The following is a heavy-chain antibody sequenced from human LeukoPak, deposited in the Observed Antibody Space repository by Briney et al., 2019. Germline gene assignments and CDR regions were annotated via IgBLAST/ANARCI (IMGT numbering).Heavy chain of an antibody. CDR1: GGTFSSYA. CDR2: IIPIFGTA. Sequence: SVKVSCKDSGGTFSSYAISWVRQAPGQGLEWMGGIIPIFGTANYAQKFQGRVTITADESTSTACMELSSLRSEDTAVYYCARGGIPARIAAAGTAWSWFDPWGQGTLVTVSS. D-gene: IGHD6-13*01. V-gene: IGHV1-69*13. CDR3: ARGGIPARIAAAGTAWSWFDP. J-gene: IGHJ5*02.